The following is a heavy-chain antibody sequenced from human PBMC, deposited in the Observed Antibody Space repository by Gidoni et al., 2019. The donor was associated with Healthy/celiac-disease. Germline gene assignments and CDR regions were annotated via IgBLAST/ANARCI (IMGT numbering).Heavy chain of an antibody. V-gene: IGHV4-4*07. CDR2: IYTSGST. CDR1: GGSISSYY. J-gene: IGHJ6*02. CDR3: ARLLCSSTSCYGYYYGMDV. D-gene: IGHD2-2*01. Sequence: QVQLQESGPGLVKPSETLSLTCTVSGGSISSYYWSWIRQPAGKGLEWIGRIYTSGSTNYNPSLKSRVTMSVDTSKNQFSLKLSSVTAADTAVYYCARLLCSSTSCYGYYYGMDVWGQGTTVTVSS.